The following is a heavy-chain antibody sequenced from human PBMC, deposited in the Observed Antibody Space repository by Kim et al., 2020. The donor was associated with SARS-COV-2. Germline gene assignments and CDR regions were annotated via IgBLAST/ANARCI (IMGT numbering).Heavy chain of an antibody. Sequence: IYAQKFQGRVTMTEDTSTDTAYMDLSSLRSEDTAVYYCATGAAMVRGAPGDWGQGTLVTVSS. CDR3: ATGAAMVRGAPGD. V-gene: IGHV1-24*01. J-gene: IGHJ4*02. D-gene: IGHD3-10*01.